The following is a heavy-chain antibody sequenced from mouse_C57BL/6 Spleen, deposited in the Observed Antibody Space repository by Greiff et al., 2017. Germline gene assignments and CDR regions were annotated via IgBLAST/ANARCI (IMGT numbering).Heavy chain of an antibody. CDR1: GFTFSRYA. CDR2: ISSGGDYI. V-gene: IGHV5-9-1*02. D-gene: IGHD2-3*01. CDR3: TREDGYYVPYYAMDY. Sequence: DVMLVESGEGLVKPGGSLKLSCAASGFTFSRYAMSWVRQTPEKRLEWVAYISSGGDYIYYADPVKGRFTISRANARNTLYLKMSSLKSEDTAMYYCTREDGYYVPYYAMDYWGQGTSVTVSS. J-gene: IGHJ4*01.